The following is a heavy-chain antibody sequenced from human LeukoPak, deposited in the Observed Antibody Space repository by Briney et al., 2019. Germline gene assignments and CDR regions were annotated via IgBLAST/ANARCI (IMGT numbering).Heavy chain of an antibody. CDR1: GGAFSSYA. CDR2: IIPIFGTA. V-gene: IGHV1-69*13. J-gene: IGHJ5*02. CDR3: ARDREQLVLTGWFDP. D-gene: IGHD6-6*01. Sequence: SVKVSCKASGGAFSSYAISWVRQAPGQGLEWMGGIIPIFGTANYAQKFQGRVTITADESTSTAYMELSSLRSEDTAVYYCARDREQLVLTGWFDPWGQGTLVTVSS.